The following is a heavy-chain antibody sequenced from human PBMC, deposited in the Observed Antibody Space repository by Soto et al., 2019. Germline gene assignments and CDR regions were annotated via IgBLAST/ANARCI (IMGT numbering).Heavy chain of an antibody. J-gene: IGHJ4*02. V-gene: IGHV3-23*01. CDR3: AKEGALGLCYFDY. D-gene: IGHD3-10*01. Sequence: EVQLLDSGGGLVQPGGSLRLSCAASGFTFSSYVMSWVRQAPGKGLEWVSTISAGGSSTYYADSVKGRFTISRDNSKNTLYLQMNSLRPEDTAVYFCAKEGALGLCYFDYLGQGTLVTVSS. CDR2: ISAGGSST. CDR1: GFTFSSYV.